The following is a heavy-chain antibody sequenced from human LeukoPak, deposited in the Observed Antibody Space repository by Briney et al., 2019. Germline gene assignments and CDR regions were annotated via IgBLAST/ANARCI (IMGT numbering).Heavy chain of an antibody. Sequence: KASETLSLTCTVSGGSISSYYWSWLRQPPGKGLEWVGYVYSSGSTNYNPSLKSRVTISVDTSKYQSSPKLNSVTAADTAVYYCARLNYWGPNYYTDVWGKGTTVTVSS. V-gene: IGHV4-4*09. CDR2: VYSSGST. D-gene: IGHD7-27*01. CDR3: ARLNYWGPNYYTDV. CDR1: GGSISSYY. J-gene: IGHJ6*03.